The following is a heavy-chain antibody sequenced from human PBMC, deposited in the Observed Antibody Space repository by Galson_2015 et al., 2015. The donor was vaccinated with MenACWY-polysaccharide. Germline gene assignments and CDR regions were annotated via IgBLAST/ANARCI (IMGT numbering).Heavy chain of an antibody. Sequence: SLRLSCAASGFTFNTYSMIWVRQAPGQGLQWVSAISGSSAYIFYADSVKGRFTISRDNAKNSLYLQMNSPRAEDTAIYYCASRRRFKTGSGPEDYWGQGTLVTVSS. CDR3: ASRRRFKTGSGPEDY. D-gene: IGHD2-8*02. V-gene: IGHV3-21*01. CDR2: ISGSSAYI. CDR1: GFTFNTYS. J-gene: IGHJ4*02.